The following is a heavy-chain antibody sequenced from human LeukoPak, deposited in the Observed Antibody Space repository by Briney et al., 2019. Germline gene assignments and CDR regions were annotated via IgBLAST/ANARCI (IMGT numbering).Heavy chain of an antibody. J-gene: IGHJ4*01. CDR2: MSSSGHT. V-gene: IGHV4-59*11. Sequence: PSETLSLTCTVSGGSISGHYWSWTRQSPGKGLEWIGFMSSSGHTDYNPSLKSRVSISIDTSKNQLSLKLNSVTAADTAMYHCARDRDVDDFDYWGRGTLVIVSS. CDR3: ARDRDVDDFDY. D-gene: IGHD2-15*01. CDR1: GGSISGHY.